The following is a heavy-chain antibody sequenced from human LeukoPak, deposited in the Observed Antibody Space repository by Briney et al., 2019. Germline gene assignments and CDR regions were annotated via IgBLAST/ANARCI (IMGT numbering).Heavy chain of an antibody. J-gene: IGHJ4*02. V-gene: IGHV4-30-4*01. D-gene: IGHD3-22*01. Sequence: SQTLSLTCTVSGGSISSGDYYWSWIRQPPGKGLEWIGYIYYSGSTYYNPSLKSRVTISVDTSKNQFSLKLSSVTAADTAVYYYARVRSSGYDFDYWGQGTLVTVSS. CDR3: ARVRSSGYDFDY. CDR2: IYYSGST. CDR1: GGSISSGDYY.